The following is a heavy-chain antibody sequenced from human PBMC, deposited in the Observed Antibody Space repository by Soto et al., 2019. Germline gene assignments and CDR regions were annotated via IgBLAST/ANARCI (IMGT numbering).Heavy chain of an antibody. Sequence: PSETLSLTCAVSGYSISSGYYWGWIRQPPGKGLEWIGSIYHSGSTYYNPSLKSRVTISVDTSKNQFSLKLSSVTAADTAVYYGARVLRPRIFWSGPLTGNWFDPWGQGTLVTVSS. CDR3: ARVLRPRIFWSGPLTGNWFDP. D-gene: IGHD3-3*01. V-gene: IGHV4-38-2*01. CDR2: IYHSGST. J-gene: IGHJ5*02. CDR1: GYSISSGYY.